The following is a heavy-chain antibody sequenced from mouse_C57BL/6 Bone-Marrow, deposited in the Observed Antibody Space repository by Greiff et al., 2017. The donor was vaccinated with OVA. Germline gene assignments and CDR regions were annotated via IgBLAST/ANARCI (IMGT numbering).Heavy chain of an antibody. D-gene: IGHD1-1*01. CDR2: IHPSDSDT. CDR3: AIRDGPTVVRGYAMDY. J-gene: IGHJ4*01. CDR1: GYTFTSYW. Sequence: QVQLQQPGAELVKPGASVKVSCKASGYTFTSYWMHWVKQRPGQGLEWIGRIHPSDSDTNYNQKFKGKATLTVDKSSSTAYMQLSSLTSEDSAVYYCAIRDGPTVVRGYAMDYWGQGTSVTVSS. V-gene: IGHV1-74*01.